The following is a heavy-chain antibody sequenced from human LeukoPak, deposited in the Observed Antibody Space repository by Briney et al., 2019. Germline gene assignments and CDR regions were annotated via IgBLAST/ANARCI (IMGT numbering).Heavy chain of an antibody. V-gene: IGHV3-21*01. J-gene: IGHJ6*04. CDR1: GFTFSSYS. CDR3: AELGITMIGGV. Sequence: GGSLRLSCAASGFTFSSYSMNWVRQAPGEGLEWVSSISSSSSYIYYADSVKGRFTISRDNAKNSLYLQMNSLRAEATAVYYCAELGITMIGGVWGKGTTVTISS. D-gene: IGHD3-10*02. CDR2: ISSSSSYI.